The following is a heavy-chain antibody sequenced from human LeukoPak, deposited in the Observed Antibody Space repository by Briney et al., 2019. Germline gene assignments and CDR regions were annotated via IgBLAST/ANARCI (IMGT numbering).Heavy chain of an antibody. V-gene: IGHV3-7*03. CDR1: GFTFSSYW. D-gene: IGHD3-10*01. CDR2: IKQDGSEK. CDR3: ARHGRDYYGSGSYYNDY. Sequence: GGSPRLSCAASGFTFSSYWMSWVRQAPGKGLEWVANIKQDGSEKYYVDSVKGRFTISRDNAKNSLYLQMNSLRAEDTAVYYCARHGRDYYGSGSYYNDYWGQGTLVTVSS. J-gene: IGHJ4*02.